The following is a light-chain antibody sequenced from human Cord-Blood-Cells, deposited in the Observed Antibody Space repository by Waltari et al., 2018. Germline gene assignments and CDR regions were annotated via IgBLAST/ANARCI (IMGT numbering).Light chain of an antibody. J-gene: IGLJ2*01. CDR1: SGIHVGTYR. Sequence: QAVLTQPSSLSASPGASASLTCTLRSGIHVGTYRIYWYQQNSWSPPQYLLRYKSDSDKQQGSGVPSRFSGSKDASANAGILLISGLQSEDEADYYCMIWHSSAVVFGGGTKLTVL. CDR2: YKSDSDK. V-gene: IGLV5-45*02. CDR3: MIWHSSAVV.